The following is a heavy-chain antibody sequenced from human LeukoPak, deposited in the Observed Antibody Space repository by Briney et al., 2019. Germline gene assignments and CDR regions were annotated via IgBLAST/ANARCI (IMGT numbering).Heavy chain of an antibody. Sequence: GGSLRLSCAASGFTFSDYYMSWIRQAPGKGLEWVSYISSSGSTIYYADSVKGRFTISRDNAKSSLYLQMNSLRAEDTAVYYCAREPAMGLYYFDYWGQGTLVTVSS. D-gene: IGHD5-18*01. CDR2: ISSSGSTI. J-gene: IGHJ4*02. CDR1: GFTFSDYY. V-gene: IGHV3-11*04. CDR3: AREPAMGLYYFDY.